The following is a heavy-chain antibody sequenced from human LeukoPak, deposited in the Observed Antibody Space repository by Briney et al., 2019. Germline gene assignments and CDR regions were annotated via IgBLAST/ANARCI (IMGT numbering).Heavy chain of an antibody. D-gene: IGHD5-12*01. V-gene: IGHV3-7*01. J-gene: IGHJ5*02. CDR3: ARDSSGYDLPHNWFDP. CDR1: GFTFSSYW. Sequence: GGSLRLSCAASGFTFSSYWMSWVRQAPGKGLEWVANIRQDGSEKYYVDSVKGRFTISRDNAKNSLYLQMNSLRAEDTAVYYCARDSSGYDLPHNWFDPWGQGTLVTVSS. CDR2: IRQDGSEK.